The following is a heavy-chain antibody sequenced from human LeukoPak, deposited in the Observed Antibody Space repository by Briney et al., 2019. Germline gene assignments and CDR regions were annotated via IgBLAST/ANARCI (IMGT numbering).Heavy chain of an antibody. V-gene: IGHV4-39*01. CDR3: ARFGLRYFDWLD. CDR2: IYYSGST. J-gene: IGHJ4*02. D-gene: IGHD3-9*01. CDR1: GGSISSSSYY. Sequence: SETLSLTCTVSGGSISSSSYYWGWIRQPSGKGLEWIGSIYYSGSTYYNPSLKSRVTISVDTSKNQFSLKLSSVTAADTAVYYCARFGLRYFDWLDWGQGTLVTVSS.